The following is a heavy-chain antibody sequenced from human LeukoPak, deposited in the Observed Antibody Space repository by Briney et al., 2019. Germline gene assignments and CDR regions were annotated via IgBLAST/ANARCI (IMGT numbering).Heavy chain of an antibody. CDR2: IYYSGST. CDR1: GGSISIYY. D-gene: IGHD3-3*01. Sequence: PSETLSLTCTVSGGSISIYYWSWIRQPPGKGLEWIGYIYYSGSTNYNPSLKSRVTISVDTSKNQFSLKLSSVTAADTAVYYCARGPDYDFWSGYFAYWGQGTLVTVSS. CDR3: ARGPDYDFWSGYFAY. J-gene: IGHJ4*02. V-gene: IGHV4-59*12.